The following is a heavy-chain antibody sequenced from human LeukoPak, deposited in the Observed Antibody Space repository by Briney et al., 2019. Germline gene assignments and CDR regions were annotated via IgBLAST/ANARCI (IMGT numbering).Heavy chain of an antibody. Sequence: GGSLRLSCAASGFAFSDSDMYWVRQAPGKGLEWVGRIKSKTDGGTTDYAAPVKGRFTISRDDSKNTLYLQMNSLKTEDTAVYYCTTDLWFGELKAFDIWGQGTMVTVSS. V-gene: IGHV3-15*01. CDR3: TTDLWFGELKAFDI. CDR2: IKSKTDGGTT. D-gene: IGHD3-10*01. J-gene: IGHJ3*02. CDR1: GFAFSDSD.